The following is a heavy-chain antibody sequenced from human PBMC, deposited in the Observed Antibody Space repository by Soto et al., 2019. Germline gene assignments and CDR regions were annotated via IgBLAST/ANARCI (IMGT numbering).Heavy chain of an antibody. J-gene: IGHJ6*02. CDR3: AKERQQLGWDYYYYGMDV. V-gene: IGHV3-30*18. CDR2: ISYDGSNK. D-gene: IGHD6-13*01. CDR1: GFTFSSYG. Sequence: QVQLVESGGGVVQPGRSLRLSCAASGFTFSSYGMHWVRQAPGKGLEWVAVISYDGSNKYYADSVKGRFTISRDNSKNTLYLQMNSLRAEDTAVYYCAKERQQLGWDYYYYGMDVWGQGTTVTVSS.